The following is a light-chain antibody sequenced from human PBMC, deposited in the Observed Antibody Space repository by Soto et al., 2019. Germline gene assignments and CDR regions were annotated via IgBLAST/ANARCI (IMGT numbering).Light chain of an antibody. J-gene: IGKJ2*01. Sequence: DIVMTQTPLSLSVTPGQPASISCKSSQSLLHSDGKTYLYCYLQKPGQPPQLLIHEVSNRFSRVPDRFSGSASATDFTLKISRVEAEAVRVYYCKQSIQLPPYTFGQRTKLEIK. CDR3: KQSIQLPPYT. V-gene: IGKV2D-29*01. CDR2: EVS. CDR1: QSLLHSDGKTY.